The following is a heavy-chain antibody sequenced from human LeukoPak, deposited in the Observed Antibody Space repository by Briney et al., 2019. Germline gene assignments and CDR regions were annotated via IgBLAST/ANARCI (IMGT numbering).Heavy chain of an antibody. CDR2: IKQDGSEK. CDR1: GFGFSTSW. Sequence: GGSLRLSCAASGFGFSTSWMSWVRQAPGKGLEWVANIKQDGSEKYYVDSVKGRFTISRDNAKNSVYLQMNSLRDEDTAVYYCTSLSNSYSMDVWGQGTTATVSS. V-gene: IGHV3-7*01. J-gene: IGHJ6*02. CDR3: TSLSNSYSMDV. D-gene: IGHD2/OR15-2a*01.